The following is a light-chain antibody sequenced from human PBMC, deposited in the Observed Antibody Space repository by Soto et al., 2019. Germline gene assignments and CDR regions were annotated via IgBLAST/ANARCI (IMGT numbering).Light chain of an antibody. CDR2: RAS. J-gene: IGKJ1*01. Sequence: DIQMTQSPSSLSASVGDRVTISCRASQSIATYLNWYQQKPGTAPRLLIYRASSVKSGVPPRFSGSGSGRDFTPTISSLRPEDVATYFCQQSYSSPPWTFGQGTRVEVK. V-gene: IGKV1-39*01. CDR3: QQSYSSPPWT. CDR1: QSIATY.